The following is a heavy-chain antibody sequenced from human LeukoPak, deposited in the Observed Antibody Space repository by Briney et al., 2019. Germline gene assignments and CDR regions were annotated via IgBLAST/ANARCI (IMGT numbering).Heavy chain of an antibody. CDR1: GASISSGSSY. V-gene: IGHV4-39*07. Sequence: PSETLSLTCTVSGASISSGSSYWGWIRQPPGKGLEWIGSGSYSGSTFYNPSLKSRVTISVDTSKNQFSLNLNSVTAADTAVYYCARLGRVVAGRVPDYWGQGTLVTVSS. D-gene: IGHD6-19*01. J-gene: IGHJ4*02. CDR3: ARLGRVVAGRVPDY. CDR2: GSYSGST.